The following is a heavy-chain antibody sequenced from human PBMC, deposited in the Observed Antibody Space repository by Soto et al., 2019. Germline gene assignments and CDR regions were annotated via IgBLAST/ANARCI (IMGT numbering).Heavy chain of an antibody. Sequence: GESLKISCKGSGYSFTSYWIGWVRQMPGKXLEWMGIIYPGDSDTRYSPSFQGQVTISADKSISTAYLQWSSLKASDTAMYYCARSTYYYDSSGYYDPSYYYGMDVWGQGATVTVSS. J-gene: IGHJ6*02. CDR3: ARSTYYYDSSGYYDPSYYYGMDV. CDR2: IYPGDSDT. D-gene: IGHD3-22*01. V-gene: IGHV5-51*01. CDR1: GYSFTSYW.